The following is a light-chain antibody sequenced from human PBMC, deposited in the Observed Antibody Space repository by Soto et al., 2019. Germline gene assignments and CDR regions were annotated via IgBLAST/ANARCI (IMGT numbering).Light chain of an antibody. Sequence: QSALTQPPSASGSPGQSVTISCTGTSSDVGGYNYVSWYQQHPGKVPKLMIYEVSKRPSGVPDRFSGSKSGNTASLTVSGLQAEDEADYDCSSYAGRNTLVFGGGTKVTVL. CDR3: SSYAGRNTLV. CDR1: SSDVGGYNY. CDR2: EVS. V-gene: IGLV2-8*01. J-gene: IGLJ2*01.